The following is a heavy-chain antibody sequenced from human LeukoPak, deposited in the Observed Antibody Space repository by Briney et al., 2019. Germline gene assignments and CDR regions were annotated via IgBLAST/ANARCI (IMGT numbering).Heavy chain of an antibody. D-gene: IGHD2-2*01. V-gene: IGHV4-34*01. Sequence: SETLSLTCAVYGGSFSGYYWSWIRQPPGKGLEWIGEINHSGSTNYNPSLRSRVTISVDKSKNQFSLKLSSVTAADTAVYYCARDHAPAGGYYYGMDVWGQGTTVTVSS. CDR2: INHSGST. CDR3: ARDHAPAGGYYYGMDV. J-gene: IGHJ6*02. CDR1: GGSFSGYY.